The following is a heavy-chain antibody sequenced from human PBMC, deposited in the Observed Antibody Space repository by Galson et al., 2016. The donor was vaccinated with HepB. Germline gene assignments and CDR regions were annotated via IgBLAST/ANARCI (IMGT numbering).Heavy chain of an antibody. V-gene: IGHV3-69-1*01. D-gene: IGHD1-26*01. CDR1: GFTFGYYT. CDR2: ITTSGTM. J-gene: IGHJ4*02. Sequence: SLRLSCAGSGFTFGYYTMNWVRQAPGKGLEWVSSITTSGTMYYADSVKGRFTISRDDGKRSLFLQMNSLRDEDTGVYYCARPPRGTYENFGFDHWGQGTLVTVSS. CDR3: ARPPRGTYENFGFDH.